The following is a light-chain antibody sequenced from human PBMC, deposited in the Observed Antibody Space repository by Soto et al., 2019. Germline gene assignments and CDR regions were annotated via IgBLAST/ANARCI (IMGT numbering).Light chain of an antibody. Sequence: DIQMTQSPSTLSGSVGDRVTITCRASQTISSWLAWYQQKPGKAPKLLIYKASTLKSGVPSRFSGSGSGTEFTLTISSLQPDDFATYYCQQYKSSFPTFGQGTKVDIK. CDR1: QTISSW. J-gene: IGKJ1*01. CDR3: QQYKSSFPT. CDR2: KAS. V-gene: IGKV1-5*03.